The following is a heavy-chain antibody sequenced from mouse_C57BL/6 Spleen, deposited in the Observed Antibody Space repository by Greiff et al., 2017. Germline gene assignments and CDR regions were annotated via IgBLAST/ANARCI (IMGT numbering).Heavy chain of an antibody. CDR1: GYTFTTYP. CDR3: ARRGDYDYYYAMCY. CDR2: FHPYNDDT. D-gene: IGHD2-4*01. Sequence: QVHVKQSGAELVKPGASVKMSCKASGYTFTTYPIEWMKQNHGKSLEWIGNFHPYNDDTKYNEKFKGKATLTVEKSSSTVYLELSRLTSDDSAVYYCARRGDYDYYYAMCYWGQRTSVTV. J-gene: IGHJ4*01. V-gene: IGHV1-47*01.